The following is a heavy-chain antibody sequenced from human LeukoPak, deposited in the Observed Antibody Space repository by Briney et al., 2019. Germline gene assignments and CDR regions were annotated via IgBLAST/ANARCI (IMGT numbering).Heavy chain of an antibody. J-gene: IGHJ5*02. D-gene: IGHD4-17*01. CDR1: GGSISSSSYY. CDR3: ARRHTLGTVTRNWFDP. V-gene: IGHV4-39*01. CDR2: IYYSGST. Sequence: ASETLSLTCTVSGGSISSSSYYWGWIRQPPGKGLEWIGSIYYSGSTYYNPSLKSRVTISVDTSKNQFSLKLSSVTAADMAVYYCARRHTLGTVTRNWFDPWGQGTLVTVSS.